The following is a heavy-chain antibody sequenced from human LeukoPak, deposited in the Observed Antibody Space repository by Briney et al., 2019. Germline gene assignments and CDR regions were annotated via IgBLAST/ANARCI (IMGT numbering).Heavy chain of an antibody. CDR1: GYSFTSYW. CDR3: ARQGDYGDYNAFNI. D-gene: IGHD4-17*01. Sequence: GESLQIPSKGSGYSFTSYWTGWVRQMPGKGLEWMGIIYPGDSDTRYSPSFQGQVTISADKSISTAYLQWSSLKASDTAMYYCARQGDYGDYNAFNIWGQGTMVTVSS. V-gene: IGHV5-51*01. CDR2: IYPGDSDT. J-gene: IGHJ3*02.